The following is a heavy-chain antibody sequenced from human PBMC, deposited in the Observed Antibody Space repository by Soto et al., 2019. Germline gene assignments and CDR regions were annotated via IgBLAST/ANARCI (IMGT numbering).Heavy chain of an antibody. J-gene: IGHJ5*02. CDR1: GAALNSGNYY. V-gene: IGHV4-31*03. D-gene: IGHD2-21*01. CDR3: ARLRIATNNYKWFDP. CDR2: IYVAGAV. Sequence: SETLSLTCSVSGAALNSGNYYWSWIRQVPGKGLEWIGHIYVAGAVDYNPSLRDRITISQDTSERQFSLNLRLVTAADTAVYYCARLRIATNNYKWFDPWGQGTLVTVYS.